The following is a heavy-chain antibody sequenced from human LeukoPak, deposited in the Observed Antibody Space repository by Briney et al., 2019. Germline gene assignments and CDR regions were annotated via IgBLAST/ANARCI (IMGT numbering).Heavy chain of an antibody. Sequence: GGSLRLSRATSGFTFSTYAMTWVRQAPGKGLEWVSAIDIYSTKTNYADSVKGRFTISRDNSKNTLYLQMNSLRGEDTAIYYCARDWKADFWGHGTLVTVSS. CDR2: IDIYSTKT. CDR1: GFTFSTYA. CDR3: ARDWKADF. V-gene: IGHV3-23*05. D-gene: IGHD1-1*01. J-gene: IGHJ4*01.